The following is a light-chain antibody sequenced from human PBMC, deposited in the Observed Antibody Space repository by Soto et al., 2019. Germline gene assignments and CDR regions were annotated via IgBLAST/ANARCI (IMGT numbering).Light chain of an antibody. Sequence: SALTQPASVSGSPGQSITISCTGTSSDVGNNNYVSWYQQNPGKAPKVMICDVTNRPSGVSNRFSGSKSGNTASLTISGLQAEDEADYYCSSFTGSSYVFGTGTKLTVL. CDR2: DVT. CDR3: SSFTGSSYV. CDR1: SSDVGNNNY. J-gene: IGLJ1*01. V-gene: IGLV2-14*01.